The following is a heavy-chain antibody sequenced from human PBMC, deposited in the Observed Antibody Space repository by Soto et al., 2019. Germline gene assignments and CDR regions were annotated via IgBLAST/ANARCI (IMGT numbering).Heavy chain of an antibody. V-gene: IGHV4-4*07. J-gene: IGHJ4*02. CDR1: GGSITSYR. CDR3: VRESGDHWDYEAY. Sequence: QVQLQESGPGLVKPLETLSLTCTVSGGSITSYRWSWIRQSAGKGLEWIGRINTSGNTHYNPSLKSRVTVSIDTSRNQFFLTVNSVTAADSAVYYCVRESGDHWDYEAYWGQGTPVTVSS. CDR2: INTSGNT. D-gene: IGHD1-7*01.